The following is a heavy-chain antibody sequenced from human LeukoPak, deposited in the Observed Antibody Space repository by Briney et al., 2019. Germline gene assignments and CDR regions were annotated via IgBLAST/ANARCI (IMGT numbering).Heavy chain of an antibody. V-gene: IGHV1-2*02. CDR2: INPNSGGT. CDR3: ASVRPAVAGTALDY. J-gene: IGHJ4*02. CDR1: GYTFTGYY. Sequence: GASVKVSCKASGYTFTGYYMHWVRQAPGQGLQWMGWINPNSGGTNYAQKFQGRVTMTRDTSISTAYMELSRLRSDDTAVYYCASVRPAVAGTALDYWGQGTLVTVSS. D-gene: IGHD6-19*01.